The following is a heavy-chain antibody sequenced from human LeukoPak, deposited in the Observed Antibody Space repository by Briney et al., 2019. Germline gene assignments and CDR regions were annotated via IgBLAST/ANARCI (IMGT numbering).Heavy chain of an antibody. D-gene: IGHD3-9*01. J-gene: IGHJ4*02. V-gene: IGHV3-21*01. CDR2: ISSSSSYI. CDR3: AKGRLRYFDWLPFDS. Sequence: PGGSLRLSCAASGFTFSSYSMNWVRQAPGKGLEWVSSISSSSSYIYYADSVKGRFTISRDNAKNSLYLQMNSLRAEDTAVFYCAKGRLRYFDWLPFDSWGQGTLVTVSS. CDR1: GFTFSSYS.